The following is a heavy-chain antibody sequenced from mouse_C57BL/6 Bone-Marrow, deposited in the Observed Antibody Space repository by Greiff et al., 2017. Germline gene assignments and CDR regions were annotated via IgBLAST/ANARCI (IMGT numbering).Heavy chain of an antibody. CDR1: GYTFTDYN. Sequence: VHVKQSGPELVKPGASVKIPCKASGYTFTDYNMDWVKQSHGKSLEWIGDINPNNGGTIYNQKFKGKATLTVDKSSSTAYMELRSLTSEDTAVYYCAIYCDLAYWGQGTLVTVSA. D-gene: IGHD2-4*01. CDR3: AIYCDLAY. CDR2: INPNNGGT. J-gene: IGHJ3*01. V-gene: IGHV1-18*01.